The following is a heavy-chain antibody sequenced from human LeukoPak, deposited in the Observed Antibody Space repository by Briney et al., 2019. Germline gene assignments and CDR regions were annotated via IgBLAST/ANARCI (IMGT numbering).Heavy chain of an antibody. J-gene: IGHJ4*02. Sequence: GGSLRLSCAASGFTFSNAWMSWVRQAPGKGLEWVSAISGSGGSTYYADSVKGRFTISRDNSKNTLYLQMNSLKTEDTAVYYCTTLTMIVVHNDYWGQGTLVTVSS. CDR3: TTLTMIVVHNDY. D-gene: IGHD3-22*01. CDR1: GFTFSNAW. V-gene: IGHV3-23*01. CDR2: ISGSGGST.